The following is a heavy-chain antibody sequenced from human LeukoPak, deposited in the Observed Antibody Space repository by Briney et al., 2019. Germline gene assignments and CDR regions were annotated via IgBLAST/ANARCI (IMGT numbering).Heavy chain of an antibody. V-gene: IGHV3-48*03. D-gene: IGHD3-3*01. CDR3: AREFLVGSFDY. CDR1: GFTFSSYD. Sequence: QPGGSLRLSCAVSGFTFSSYDMNWVRQAPGKGLEWVSYISSSGNTIYYADSVKGRFTISRDNAKNSLYLQMNGLRAEDTAVYYCAREFLVGSFDYWGQGTLVTVSS. CDR2: ISSSGNTI. J-gene: IGHJ4*02.